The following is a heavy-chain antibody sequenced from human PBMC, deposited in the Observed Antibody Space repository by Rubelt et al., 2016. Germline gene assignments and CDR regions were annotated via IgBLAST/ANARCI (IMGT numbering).Heavy chain of an antibody. Sequence: QVQLVQSGAEVKKPGASVKVSCKASGYTFTSYYMHWVRQAPGQGLEWMGIINPSGGSTSYAKKFQGRVTMIRDTSTSTVYMELSSLRSEDTAVYYCARTKTVEMATIPLAYWGQGTLVTVSS. J-gene: IGHJ4*02. CDR3: ARTKTVEMATIPLAY. CDR1: GYTFTSYY. D-gene: IGHD5-24*01. V-gene: IGHV1-46*01. CDR2: INPSGGST.